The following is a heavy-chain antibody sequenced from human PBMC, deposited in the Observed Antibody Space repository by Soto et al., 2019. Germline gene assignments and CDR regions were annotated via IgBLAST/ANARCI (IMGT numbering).Heavy chain of an antibody. CDR3: ARADIVVVASPFDY. Sequence: SETLSRTCAVSGGCIGRGDYYLSWIRQPPGKGLEWIGYIYYSGSTYYNPSLKSRVTISVDTSKNQFSLKLSSVTAADTAVYYCARADIVVVASPFDYWGQGTLVTVSS. CDR2: IYYSGST. J-gene: IGHJ4*02. V-gene: IGHV4-30-4*01. D-gene: IGHD2-21*01. CDR1: GGCIGRGDYY.